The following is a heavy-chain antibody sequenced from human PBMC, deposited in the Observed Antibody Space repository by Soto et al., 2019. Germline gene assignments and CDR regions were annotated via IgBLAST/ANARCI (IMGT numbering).Heavy chain of an antibody. CDR2: ISGSGGST. V-gene: IGHV3-23*01. J-gene: IGHJ4*02. CDR1: GFTFSSYA. D-gene: IGHD4-17*01. CDR3: AKDRVDYGDYDYFDY. Sequence: GGSLRLSCAASGFTFSSYAMSWVRQAPGKGLEWVSAISGSGGSTYYADSVKGRFTISRDNSKNTLYLQMNSLRAEDTAVYYCAKDRVDYGDYDYFDYWGQGTLVTVSS.